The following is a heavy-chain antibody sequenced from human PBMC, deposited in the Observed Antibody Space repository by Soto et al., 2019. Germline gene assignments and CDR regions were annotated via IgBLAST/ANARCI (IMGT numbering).Heavy chain of an antibody. CDR3: ARHDYDILTGYPNSFVDY. CDR2: IYYSGST. J-gene: IGHJ4*02. CDR1: GGSISSSSYY. Sequence: SETLSLTCTVSGGSISSSSYYWGWIRQPPGKGLEWIGSIYYSGSTYYNPSLKSRVTISVDTSKNQFSLKLSSVTAADAAVYYCARHDYDILTGYPNSFVDYWGQGTLVTVSS. D-gene: IGHD3-9*01. V-gene: IGHV4-39*01.